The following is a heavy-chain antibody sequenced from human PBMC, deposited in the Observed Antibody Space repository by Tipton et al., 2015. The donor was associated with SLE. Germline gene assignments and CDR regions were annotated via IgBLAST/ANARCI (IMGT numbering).Heavy chain of an antibody. Sequence: SLRLSCSASGFTFSSYAMSWVRQAPGKGLEWVSGISDSGDSTYYADSVKGRFTISRDNSKNTLYLQMNSLRADDMALYYCAKGNYDSSGFYFDYWGQGTLVTVSS. CDR3: AKGNYDSSGFYFDY. D-gene: IGHD3-22*01. V-gene: IGHV3-23*01. CDR2: ISDSGDST. J-gene: IGHJ4*02. CDR1: GFTFSSYA.